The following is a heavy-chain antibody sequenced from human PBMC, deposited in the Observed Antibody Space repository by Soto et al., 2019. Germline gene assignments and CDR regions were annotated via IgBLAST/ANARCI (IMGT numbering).Heavy chain of an antibody. Sequence: QVQLVQSGAEVKKPGSSVKVSCKASGGTFSSYAISWVRQAPGQGLEWMGGIIPIFGTANYAQKFQGRVTITADESTSTAYMELSSLRSEDTAVYYCARDVVDSSGYYYVYYYGMDVWGQGTTVTVSS. CDR3: ARDVVDSSGYYYVYYYGMDV. V-gene: IGHV1-69*12. CDR2: IIPIFGTA. D-gene: IGHD3-22*01. J-gene: IGHJ6*02. CDR1: GGTFSSYA.